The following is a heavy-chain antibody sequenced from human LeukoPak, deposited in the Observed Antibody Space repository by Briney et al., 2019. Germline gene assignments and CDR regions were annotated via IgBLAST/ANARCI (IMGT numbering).Heavy chain of an antibody. CDR2: ISWNSGSI. CDR3: AKDKRSRVGATLFDY. D-gene: IGHD1-26*01. CDR1: GFTFDDYA. V-gene: IGHV3-9*01. J-gene: IGHJ4*02. Sequence: GRSLRLSCAASGFTFDDYAMHWVRQAPGKGLEWVSGISWNSGSIGYADSVKGRFTISRDNAKNSLYLQMNSLRAEDTALYYCAKDKRSRVGATLFDYWGQGTLVTVSS.